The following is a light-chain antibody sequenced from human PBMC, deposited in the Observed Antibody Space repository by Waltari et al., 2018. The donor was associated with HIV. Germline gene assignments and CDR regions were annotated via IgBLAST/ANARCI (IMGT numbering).Light chain of an antibody. J-gene: IGKJ2*01. Sequence: DVQMTQSPSTLSASVGDRVSITCRASQIIDYWLAWYQQKPGQPPKLLIYETSYLESGVPTRFSGSGSGADFTLTIDGLQPEDFATYYCQQYNSHSYTFGQGTKLDIK. CDR3: QQYNSHSYT. CDR1: QIIDYW. V-gene: IGKV1-5*01. CDR2: ETS.